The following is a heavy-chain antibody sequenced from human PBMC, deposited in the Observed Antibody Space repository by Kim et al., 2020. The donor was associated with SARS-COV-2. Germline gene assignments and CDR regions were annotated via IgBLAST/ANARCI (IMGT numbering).Heavy chain of an antibody. Sequence: SETLSLTCTVSGGSISSSSYYWGWIRQPPGKGLEWIGSIYYSGSTYYNPSLKSRVTISVDTSKNQFSLKLSSVTAADTAVYYCARHGSGWDYWGQGTLVTVSS. V-gene: IGHV4-39*01. J-gene: IGHJ4*02. CDR3: ARHGSGWDY. CDR2: IYYSGST. D-gene: IGHD1-1*01. CDR1: GGSISSSSYY.